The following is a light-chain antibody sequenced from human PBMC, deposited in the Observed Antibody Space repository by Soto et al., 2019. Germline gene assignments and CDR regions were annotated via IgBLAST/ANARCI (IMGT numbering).Light chain of an antibody. V-gene: IGLV1-51*01. J-gene: IGLJ2*01. Sequence: QSVLTQPPSVSVAPGQKVTISCSGSSSNIGNNYVSWYQHLPGTAPKLLIYDNNKRPSGIPDRFSGSKSGTSATLAITGLQTGDEADYYCGTWDSSLSAGWGIFGGGTQLTVL. CDR1: SSNIGNNY. CDR2: DNN. CDR3: GTWDSSLSAGWGI.